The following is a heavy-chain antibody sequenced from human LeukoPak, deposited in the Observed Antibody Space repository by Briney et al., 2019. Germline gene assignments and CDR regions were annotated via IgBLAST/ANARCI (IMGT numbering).Heavy chain of an antibody. J-gene: IGHJ3*02. CDR3: ARDEYGDSLGAFDI. CDR2: ISSSSSTI. D-gene: IGHD4-17*01. Sequence: GGSLRLSCAASGFIFSSYSMNWVRQAPGKGLEWVSYISSSSSTIYYADSVKGRFTISRDNAKNSLYLQMNSLRAEDTAVYYCARDEYGDSLGAFDIWGQGTMVTVSS. V-gene: IGHV3-48*01. CDR1: GFIFSSYS.